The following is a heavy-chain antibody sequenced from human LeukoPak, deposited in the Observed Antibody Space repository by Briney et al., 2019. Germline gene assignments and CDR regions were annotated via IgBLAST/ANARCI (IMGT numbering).Heavy chain of an antibody. Sequence: PSETLSLTRTVSGGSISSYYWSWIRQPPGKGLEWIGYIYYSGSTNYNPSPKSRVTMSVDTSNNQFSLKLSSVTAADTAVYYCARVLRYFDWLFDYWGQGTLVTVSS. J-gene: IGHJ4*02. CDR2: IYYSGST. CDR3: ARVLRYFDWLFDY. V-gene: IGHV4-59*01. D-gene: IGHD3-9*01. CDR1: GGSISSYY.